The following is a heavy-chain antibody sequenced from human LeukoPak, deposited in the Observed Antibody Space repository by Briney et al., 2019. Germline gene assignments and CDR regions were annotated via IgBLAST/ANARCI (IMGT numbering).Heavy chain of an antibody. V-gene: IGHV5-51*01. J-gene: IGHJ4*02. CDR2: IYPGDSGT. CDR3: ATSHSSGWYIFDY. CDR1: GYRFTSYW. Sequence: GESLKISCKGSGYRFTSYWIGWVRQMPGKGLEWMGIIYPGDSGTRYSPSFQGQVTISADKSISTAYLQWSSLKASDTAMYYCATSHSSGWYIFDYWGQGTLVTASS. D-gene: IGHD6-19*01.